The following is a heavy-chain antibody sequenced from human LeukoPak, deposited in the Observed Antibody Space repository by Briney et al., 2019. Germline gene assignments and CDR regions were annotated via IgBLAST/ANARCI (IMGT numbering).Heavy chain of an antibody. D-gene: IGHD6-19*01. J-gene: IGHJ4*02. CDR2: IIPILGIA. CDR3: ASQLLYKQWLALGYYFDY. Sequence: ASVKVSCKASGGSFNNYAISWVRQAPGQGLEWMGRIIPILGIANYAQKFQGRVTITADKSTSTAYMELSSLRSEDTAVYYCASQLLYKQWLALGYYFDYWGQGTLVTVSS. V-gene: IGHV1-69*04. CDR1: GGSFNNYA.